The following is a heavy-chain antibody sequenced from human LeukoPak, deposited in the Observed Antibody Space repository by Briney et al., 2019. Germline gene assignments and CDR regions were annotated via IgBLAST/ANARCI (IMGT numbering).Heavy chain of an antibody. D-gene: IGHD3-10*01. V-gene: IGHV1-69-2*01. Sequence: ASVKVSCKVSGYTFTDYYMHWVQQAPGKGLEWMGLVDPGDGETIYAEKFQGRVTITADTSTDTAYMELSSLRSEDTAVYYCATVNRPFGYYGSGSYKAPFDYWGQGTLVTVSS. CDR2: VDPGDGET. CDR3: ATVNRPFGYYGSGSYKAPFDY. J-gene: IGHJ4*02. CDR1: GYTFTDYY.